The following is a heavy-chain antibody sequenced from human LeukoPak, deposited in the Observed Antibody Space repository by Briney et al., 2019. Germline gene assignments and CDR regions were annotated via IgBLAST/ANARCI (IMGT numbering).Heavy chain of an antibody. J-gene: IGHJ4*02. CDR3: ARGFEDYGDYGKSFDY. CDR1: GFTFSSYS. Sequence: GGSLRLSCGASGFTFSSYSMNWVRQAPGKGLEWVSSIRSTNTYIYYADSVKGRFTVSRDIAESSLYLQMDSLRVEDSAVYYCARGFEDYGDYGKSFDYWGQGTLVTVSS. V-gene: IGHV3-21*01. CDR2: IRSTNTYI. D-gene: IGHD4-17*01.